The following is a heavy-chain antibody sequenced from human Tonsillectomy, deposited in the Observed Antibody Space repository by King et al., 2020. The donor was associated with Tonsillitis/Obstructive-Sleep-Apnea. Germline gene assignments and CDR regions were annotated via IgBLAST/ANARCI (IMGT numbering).Heavy chain of an antibody. D-gene: IGHD2-2*01. J-gene: IGHJ6*03. Sequence: VQLQESGPGLVKPSETLSLTCTVSGGSISSYYWSWIRQPPGKGLEWIGYIYYSGSTNYNPSLQSRVTISVDTSKNQFSLKLSSVTAADTAVYYCAWGAAASSYYMDVWGKGTTVTVSS. CDR2: IYYSGST. CDR3: AWGAAASSYYMDV. CDR1: GGSISSYY. V-gene: IGHV4-59*08.